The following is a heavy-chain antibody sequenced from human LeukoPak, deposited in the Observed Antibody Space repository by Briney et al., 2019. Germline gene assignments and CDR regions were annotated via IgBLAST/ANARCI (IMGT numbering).Heavy chain of an antibody. CDR2: IRYDGSNK. CDR1: GFTFSSYG. D-gene: IGHD3-10*01. Sequence: GGSLRLSCAASGFTFSSYGMHWVRQAPGKGLEWVAFIRYDGSNKYYADSVKGRFTVSRDNSKSTVYFQMNGLRVEDTAVYYCAKDRGGLSLFDYWGRGTLVTVSS. V-gene: IGHV3-30*02. CDR3: AKDRGGLSLFDY. J-gene: IGHJ4*02.